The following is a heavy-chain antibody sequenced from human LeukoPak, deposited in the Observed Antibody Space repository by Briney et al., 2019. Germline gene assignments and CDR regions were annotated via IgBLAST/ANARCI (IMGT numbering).Heavy chain of an antibody. Sequence: GGSLRLSCAASGFTFSSYGMSWVRQAPGKGLEWVSAISGSGGSTYYADSVKGRFTISRDNSKNTLYLQMNSLRAEDTAVYYCAKDARGYSTGEDMDVWGKGTTVTIFS. CDR1: GFTFSSYG. D-gene: IGHD5-18*01. V-gene: IGHV3-23*01. J-gene: IGHJ6*03. CDR3: AKDARGYSTGEDMDV. CDR2: ISGSGGST.